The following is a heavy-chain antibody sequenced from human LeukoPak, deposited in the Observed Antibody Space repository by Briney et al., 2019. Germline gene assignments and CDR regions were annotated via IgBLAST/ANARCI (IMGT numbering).Heavy chain of an antibody. CDR3: ASQRWLQVAPYYFDY. CDR2: IIPIFGTA. CDR1: GGTFSSYA. V-gene: IGHV1-69*13. J-gene: IGHJ4*02. Sequence: SVKVSCKASGGTFSSYAISWVRQAPGQGLEWMGGIIPIFGTANYAQKFQGRVTITADESTSTAYMQLSSLRSEDTAVYYCASQRWLQVAPYYFDYWGQGTLVTVSS. D-gene: IGHD5-24*01.